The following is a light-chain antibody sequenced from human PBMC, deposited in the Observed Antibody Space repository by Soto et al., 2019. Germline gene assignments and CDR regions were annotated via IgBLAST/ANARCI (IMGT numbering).Light chain of an antibody. CDR2: SNN. CDR3: AAWDDSLNGV. CDR1: SSNIGSNT. Sequence: QSVLTQPPSASGTPGQMVTISCSGSSSNIGSNTVNWYQQLPGTAPKLLIYSNNQRPSGVPDRFSGSKSGTSASLAISGLQSEDEADYYCAAWDDSLNGVFGTGTKVTVL. V-gene: IGLV1-44*01. J-gene: IGLJ1*01.